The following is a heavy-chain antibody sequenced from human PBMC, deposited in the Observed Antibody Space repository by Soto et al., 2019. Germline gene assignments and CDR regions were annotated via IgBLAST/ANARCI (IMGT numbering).Heavy chain of an antibody. D-gene: IGHD3-22*01. CDR3: TTDYYYDDSTYYPFAY. J-gene: IGHJ4*02. CDR2: SKTDGGTT. CDR1: GFIFSKGW. V-gene: IGHV3-15*07. Sequence: PGGSLRLSCAASGFIFSKGWMNWVRQVPGKGLERVGRSKTDGGTTDYAAPVKGRFTISRDDSKNTMYLEMNSLRTEDTAIYYCTTDYYYDDSTYYPFAYWGRGTLVTVSS.